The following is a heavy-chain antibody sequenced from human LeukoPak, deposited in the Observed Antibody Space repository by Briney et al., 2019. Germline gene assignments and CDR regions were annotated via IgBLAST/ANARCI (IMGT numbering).Heavy chain of an antibody. J-gene: IGHJ3*02. CDR3: ARDRAGYCSSTSCRPGGGHDAFDI. V-gene: IGHV1-18*01. Sequence: GASGKVSCKAPGYTFTSYGISWVRQAPGQGLEWMGWISAYNGNTNYAQKLQGRVTMTTDTSTSTAYMELRSLRSDDTAVYYCARDRAGYCSSTSCRPGGGHDAFDIWGQGTMVTVSS. CDR2: ISAYNGNT. CDR1: GYTFTSYG. D-gene: IGHD2-2*03.